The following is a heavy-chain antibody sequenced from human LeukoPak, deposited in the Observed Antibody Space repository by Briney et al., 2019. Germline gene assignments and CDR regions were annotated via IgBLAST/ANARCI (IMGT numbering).Heavy chain of an antibody. CDR1: GYSISGGYY. CDR2: IFHTGSI. J-gene: IGHJ3*01. D-gene: IGHD3-22*01. Sequence: SETLSVTSGVPGYSISGGYYWGWIRQSPGKGLEWIATIFHTGSIYHNPSLKSRVILSVDTSKNQFSLILTSVTAADTAVYYCVRMGVSYYYDSSTYYPVAFDVWGQGTMVTVSS. V-gene: IGHV4-38-2*01. CDR3: VRMGVSYYYDSSTYYPVAFDV.